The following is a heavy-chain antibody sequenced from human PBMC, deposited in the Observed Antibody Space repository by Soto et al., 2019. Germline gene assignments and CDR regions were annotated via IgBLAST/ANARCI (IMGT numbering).Heavy chain of an antibody. J-gene: IGHJ3*02. CDR3: ASTRELRYFDWLFGAFDI. V-gene: IGHV4-31*03. Sequence: SETLSLTCTVSGGSISSGGYYWSWIRQHPGKGLEWIGYIYYSGSTYYNPSLKSRVTISVDTSKNQFSLKLSSVTAADTAVYYCASTRELRYFDWLFGAFDIWGKGTMVTVSS. D-gene: IGHD3-9*01. CDR2: IYYSGST. CDR1: GGSISSGGYY.